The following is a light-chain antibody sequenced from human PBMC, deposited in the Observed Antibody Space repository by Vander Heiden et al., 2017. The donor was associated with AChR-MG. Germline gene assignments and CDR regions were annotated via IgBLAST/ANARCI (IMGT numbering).Light chain of an antibody. Sequence: AIRMTQSPSSLSASTGDRVTITCRASESVTSYLAWYQQKPGKAHHLLIFAASSLQSGVPSRFRGSGSGTDFTLTISSLQSEDFATYYCQQYSNYPRTFGQGSRVEV. J-gene: IGKJ1*01. CDR2: AAS. V-gene: IGKV1-8*01. CDR3: QQYSNYPRT. CDR1: ESVTSY.